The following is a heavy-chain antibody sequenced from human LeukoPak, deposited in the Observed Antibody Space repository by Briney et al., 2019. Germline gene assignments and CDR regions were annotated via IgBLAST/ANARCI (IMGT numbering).Heavy chain of an antibody. CDR3: ARGKQQLVPPFDY. J-gene: IGHJ4*02. V-gene: IGHV4/OR15-8*02. CDR1: GGSISSSNW. Sequence: SETLSLTCGVSGGSISSSNWWSWVRQPPGKGLEWSGEIHPSGEINYNPSLKSRVTISLDKSKNQFSLKMTSVTAEDTAIYYCARGKQQLVPPFDYWGQGALVTVSS. CDR2: IHPSGEI. D-gene: IGHD6-13*01.